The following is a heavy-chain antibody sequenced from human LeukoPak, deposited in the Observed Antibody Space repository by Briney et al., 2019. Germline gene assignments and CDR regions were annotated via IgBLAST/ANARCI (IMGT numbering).Heavy chain of an antibody. CDR2: ISGYQGST. CDR1: GYTFSNYG. D-gene: IGHD5-24*01. Sequence: ASVKVSCKASGYTFSNYGITWVRQAPGQGLEWMWWISGYQGSTKYAQNFQGRVTMTIDTSTSTAYMDLRSLRSDDTAIYLCARSDLGTITAGPFNWGQGTLVAVSS. CDR3: ARSDLGTITAGPFN. J-gene: IGHJ4*02. V-gene: IGHV1-18*01.